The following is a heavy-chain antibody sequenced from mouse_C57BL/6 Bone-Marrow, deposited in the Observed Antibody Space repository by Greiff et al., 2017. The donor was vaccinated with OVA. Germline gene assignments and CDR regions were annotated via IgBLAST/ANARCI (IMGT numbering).Heavy chain of an antibody. CDR3: TTPYYYGYFDY. D-gene: IGHD1-1*01. V-gene: IGHV14-4*01. CDR1: GFNIKDDY. Sequence: EVQLQQSGAELVRPGASVKLSCTASGFNIKDDYMHWVKQRPEQGLEWIGWIDPENGDTEYASKFQGKATITADTSSNKAYLQLSSLTSEDTAVYYCTTPYYYGYFDYWGQGTTLTVSS. J-gene: IGHJ2*01. CDR2: IDPENGDT.